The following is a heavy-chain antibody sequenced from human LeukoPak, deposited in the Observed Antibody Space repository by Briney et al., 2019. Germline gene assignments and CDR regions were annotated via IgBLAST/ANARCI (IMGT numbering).Heavy chain of an antibody. J-gene: IGHJ6*04. Sequence: GGSLRLSCAASGFTFSFYSMNWVRQAPGKGLEWVSLISSIGSNVYYAHSVKGRLTISRDNAKNSLYLQMNSQRAEETAVYLFAELGITMIGGVWGKGTTVTSSS. CDR2: ISSIGSNV. CDR1: GFTFSFYS. CDR3: AELGITMIGGV. V-gene: IGHV3-48*01. D-gene: IGHD3-10*02.